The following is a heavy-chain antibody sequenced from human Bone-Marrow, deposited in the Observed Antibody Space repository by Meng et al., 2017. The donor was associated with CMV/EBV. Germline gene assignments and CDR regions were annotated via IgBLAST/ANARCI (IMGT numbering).Heavy chain of an antibody. Sequence: CTVSGGSISSGSYYWSWIRQPPGKGLEWIGYIYYSGSTNYNPSLKSRVTISVDTSKNQFSLKLSSVTAADTAVYYCARDGRGSDYWGQGTLVTVSS. J-gene: IGHJ4*02. CDR3: ARDGRGSDY. V-gene: IGHV4-61*01. CDR1: GGSISSGSYY. D-gene: IGHD3-10*01. CDR2: IYYSGST.